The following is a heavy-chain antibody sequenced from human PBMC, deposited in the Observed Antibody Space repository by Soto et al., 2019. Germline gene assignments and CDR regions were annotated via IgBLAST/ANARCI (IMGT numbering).Heavy chain of an antibody. CDR1: GYTFTSYG. J-gene: IGHJ6*02. Sequence: QVQLVQSGAEVKKPGASVKVSCKASGYTFTSYGISWVRQAPGQGLEWMGWISPYNGNTNYAQKLQGRVTMTTDPATLTAYMALRSLRSDDTAVYYCARVKYSTPYYYYYGMDVWGQGTTVTVSS. D-gene: IGHD5-18*01. V-gene: IGHV1-18*01. CDR2: ISPYNGNT. CDR3: ARVKYSTPYYYYYGMDV.